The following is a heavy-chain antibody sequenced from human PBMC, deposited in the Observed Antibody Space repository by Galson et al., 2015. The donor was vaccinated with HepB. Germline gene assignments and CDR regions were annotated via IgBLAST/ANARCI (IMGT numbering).Heavy chain of an antibody. J-gene: IGHJ4*02. CDR1: GYTFTTYT. Sequence: SCKASGYTFTTYTINWVRQVPRQGLEWMGRINTYSDSTNYAQKFQDRVTMTADTSTNTAYLELGSLGFDDTAVYYCARGGMAAIGGPSFDSWGQGTLVTVSS. CDR3: ARGGMAAIGGPSFDS. CDR2: INTYSDST. V-gene: IGHV1-18*01. D-gene: IGHD5-24*01.